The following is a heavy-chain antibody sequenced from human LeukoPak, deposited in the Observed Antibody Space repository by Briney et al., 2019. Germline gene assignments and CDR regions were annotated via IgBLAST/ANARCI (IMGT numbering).Heavy chain of an antibody. CDR3: ARFIGGWYGGFDY. Sequence: ETLSLTCTVSGGSISSSSYYWGWIRQPPGKGLEWVANIKQDGSEKYYVDSVKGRFTISRDNAKNSLYLQMNSLRAEDTAVYYCARFIGGWYGGFDYWGQGTLVTVSS. D-gene: IGHD6-19*01. V-gene: IGHV3-7*01. CDR1: GGSISSSSYY. CDR2: IKQDGSEK. J-gene: IGHJ4*02.